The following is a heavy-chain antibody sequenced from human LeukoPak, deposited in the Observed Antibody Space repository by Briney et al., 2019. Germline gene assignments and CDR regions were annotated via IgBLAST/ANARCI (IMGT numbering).Heavy chain of an antibody. V-gene: IGHV3-23*01. CDR2: ISGSGGST. CDR3: AKDQYYEQYYFDY. J-gene: IGHJ4*02. D-gene: IGHD3-22*01. CDR1: GFTFSSYG. Sequence: GGSLRLSCAASGFTFSSYGMSWVRQAPGKGLEWVSVISGSGGSTYYADSVKGRFTISRDNSKNTLYLQMNSLRAEDTAVYYCAKDQYYEQYYFDYWGQGTLVTVSS.